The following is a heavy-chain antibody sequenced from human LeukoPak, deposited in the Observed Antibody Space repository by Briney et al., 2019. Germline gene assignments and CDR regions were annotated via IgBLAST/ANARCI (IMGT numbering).Heavy chain of an antibody. Sequence: ASVTLSFKFSGYTLTELSIHWVRQAPGKGREGVGGFDPEDGETIYAQKFQGRVTMTEDTSTDTADMELSRLRSEDTAVYYCATQTLERMKVDTPPNYYYYYGMDVWGQGTMVTVSS. CDR2: FDPEDGET. V-gene: IGHV1-24*01. CDR3: ATQTLERMKVDTPPNYYYYYGMDV. CDR1: GYTLTELS. D-gene: IGHD3-22*01. J-gene: IGHJ6*02.